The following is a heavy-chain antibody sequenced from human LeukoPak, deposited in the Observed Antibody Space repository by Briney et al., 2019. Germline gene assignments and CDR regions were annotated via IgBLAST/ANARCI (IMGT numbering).Heavy chain of an antibody. Sequence: SVKVSCKASGYTFTGHYMHWVRQAPGQGLEWMGWINPNSGGTNYAQKFQGRVTMTRDTSISTAYMELSRLRSDDTAVYYCARDPGDWNWNDETFDYWGQGTLVTVSS. J-gene: IGHJ4*02. CDR3: ARDPGDWNWNDETFDY. V-gene: IGHV1-2*02. CDR2: INPNSGGT. D-gene: IGHD1-1*01. CDR1: GYTFTGHY.